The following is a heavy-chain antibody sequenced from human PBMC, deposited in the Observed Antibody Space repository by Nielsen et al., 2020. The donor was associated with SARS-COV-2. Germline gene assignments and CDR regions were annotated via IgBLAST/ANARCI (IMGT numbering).Heavy chain of an antibody. V-gene: IGHV4-30-4*01. D-gene: IGHD3-10*01. CDR3: ARDRNIPGSYYKKNGMDV. Sequence: SETLSLTCTVSGGSISSGDYYWSWIRQPPGKGLEWIGYIYYSGSTYYNPSLKSRVTISVDTSKNQFSLKLSSVTAADTAVYYCARDRNIPGSYYKKNGMDVWGQGTTVTASS. CDR1: GGSISSGDYY. J-gene: IGHJ6*02. CDR2: IYYSGST.